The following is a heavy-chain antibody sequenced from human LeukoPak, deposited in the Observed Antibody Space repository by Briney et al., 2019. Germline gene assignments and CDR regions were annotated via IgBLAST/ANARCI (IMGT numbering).Heavy chain of an antibody. CDR1: GYPFTAYY. V-gene: IGHV1-2*02. CDR2: INPNNGGT. CDR3: ARDASRTNFDP. J-gene: IGHJ5*02. D-gene: IGHD1-14*01. Sequence: ASVKVSCKASGYPFTAYYMHWVRQAPGQGLEWVGWINPNNGGTYYAQKFQGRVTMTRDTSISAVYMELSSSRSDDTAAYYCARDASRTNFDPWGQGTLVIVSS.